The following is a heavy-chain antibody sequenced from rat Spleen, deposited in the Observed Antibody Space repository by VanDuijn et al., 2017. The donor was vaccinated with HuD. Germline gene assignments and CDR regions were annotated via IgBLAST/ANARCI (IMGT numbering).Heavy chain of an antibody. D-gene: IGHD1-1*01. J-gene: IGHJ2*01. Sequence: EVQLVESGGGLVQPGRSLKLSCAASGFTFSDYNMAWVRQAPKKGLEWVATITYDGSSTYYRDSVKGRFTISRDNAKSTLYLQMDSLRSEDTATYYCTTDHSGEHYWGQGVMVTVSS. CDR2: ITYDGSST. CDR3: TTDHSGEHY. V-gene: IGHV5-7*01. CDR1: GFTFSDYN.